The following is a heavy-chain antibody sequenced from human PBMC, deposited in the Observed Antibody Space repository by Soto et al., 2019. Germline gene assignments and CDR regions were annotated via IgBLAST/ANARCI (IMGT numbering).Heavy chain of an antibody. J-gene: IGHJ4*02. Sequence: QVTLKESGPVLVKPTETLTLTCTVSGFSFSDVRVGVTWIRQPPGKALEWLSVIFSNDKKSYNTSLKNRLTISQDTSKSQVVLTMTNIDPVYTATYYCAQIRRRGWYRWMDYWGQGTLVTVSS. CDR2: IFSNDKK. D-gene: IGHD6-19*01. V-gene: IGHV2-26*01. CDR1: GFSFSDVRVG. CDR3: AQIRRRGWYRWMDY.